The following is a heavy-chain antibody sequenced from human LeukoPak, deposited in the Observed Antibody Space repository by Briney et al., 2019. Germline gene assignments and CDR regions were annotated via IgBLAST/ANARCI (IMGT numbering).Heavy chain of an antibody. CDR2: ISGSGGST. CDR3: AKSIVRGGQPSTY. J-gene: IGHJ4*02. CDR1: GFTFSSYA. D-gene: IGHD6-6*01. Sequence: PGGSLRLSCAASGFTFSSYAMSWVRQAPGKGLEWVSAISGSGGSTYYADSVKGRFTISRDNSKNTLYLQMNSLRAEDAAVYYCAKSIVRGGQPSTYWGQGTLVTVSS. V-gene: IGHV3-23*01.